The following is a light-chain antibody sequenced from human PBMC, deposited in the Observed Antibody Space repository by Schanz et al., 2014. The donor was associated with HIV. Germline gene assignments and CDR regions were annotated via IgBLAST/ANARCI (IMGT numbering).Light chain of an antibody. V-gene: IGLV1-44*01. Sequence: QSVLTQPPSASGTPGQRVTISCSGSSSNFRSNAVNWYQQLPGTAPRLVIYNTFHRPSGVPDRFSGSQSGTSASLAISGLQSEDEADYYCQSYDSGLRGWVFGGGTKLTVL. CDR1: SSNFRSNA. CDR2: NTF. J-gene: IGLJ3*02. CDR3: QSYDSGLRGWV.